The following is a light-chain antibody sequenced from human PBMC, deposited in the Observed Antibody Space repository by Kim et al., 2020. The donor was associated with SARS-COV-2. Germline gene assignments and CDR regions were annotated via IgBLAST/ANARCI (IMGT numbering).Light chain of an antibody. Sequence: SPGERATLSCRASQSVSSNLAWYQQKPGQAPRLLIYGASTGATGIPARFSGSGSGTEFTLTISSLQSEDFAVYYCQQYNNWLLFTFGPGTKVDIK. J-gene: IGKJ3*01. CDR3: QQYNNWLLFT. CDR2: GAS. CDR1: QSVSSN. V-gene: IGKV3-15*01.